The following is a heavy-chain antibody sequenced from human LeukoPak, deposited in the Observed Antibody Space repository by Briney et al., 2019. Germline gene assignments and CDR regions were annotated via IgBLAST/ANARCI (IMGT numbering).Heavy chain of an antibody. CDR1: GFTVSTNH. D-gene: IGHD5-12*01. CDR3: AGAGGYSGY. V-gene: IGHV3-66*01. CDR2: IYGGGST. Sequence: GGSLRLSCAVSGFTVSTNHITWVRQAPGKGLECVSVIYGGGSTYYPDSVKGRFTISRDSSKNTVYLQMNSLRAEDTAVYYCAGAGGYSGYGSQGTLVTVSS. J-gene: IGHJ4*02.